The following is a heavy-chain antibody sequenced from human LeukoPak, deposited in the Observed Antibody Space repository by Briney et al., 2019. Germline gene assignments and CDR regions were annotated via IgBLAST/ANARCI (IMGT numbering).Heavy chain of an antibody. CDR2: INRSGST. Sequence: SETLSLTCAVYGGSFSGYYWSWIRQPPGKGLEWIGEINRSGSTNYNPSLKSRVTISADTSKNQFSLKLSSVTAADTAVYYCARRAGPDVVVPAAIRGFDYWGQGTLVTVSS. J-gene: IGHJ4*02. V-gene: IGHV4-34*01. D-gene: IGHD2-2*02. CDR3: ARRAGPDVVVPAAIRGFDY. CDR1: GGSFSGYY.